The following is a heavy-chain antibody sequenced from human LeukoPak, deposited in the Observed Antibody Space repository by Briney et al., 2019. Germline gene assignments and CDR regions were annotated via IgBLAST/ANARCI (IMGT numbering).Heavy chain of an antibody. V-gene: IGHV1-18*01. CDR1: GYTFTSYD. CDR3: ARDLSVGAGSYQDY. D-gene: IGHD3-10*01. CDR2: INAYNGNT. J-gene: IGHJ4*02. Sequence: GASVKVSCKASGYTFTSYDINWVRPATGQGLEWMGWINAYNGNTNYAQKLQGRVTMTTDTSTSTAYVELRSLRSDDTAVFYCARDLSVGAGSYQDYWGQGTLVTVSS.